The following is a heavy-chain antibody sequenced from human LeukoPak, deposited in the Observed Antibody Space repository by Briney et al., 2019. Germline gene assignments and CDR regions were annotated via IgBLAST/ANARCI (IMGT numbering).Heavy chain of an antibody. CDR3: ARDLPPELGTPHDAFDI. CDR1: GYTFTGYY. D-gene: IGHD1-26*01. CDR2: INPNSGGT. J-gene: IGHJ3*02. V-gene: IGHV1-2*02. Sequence: ASVKVSCKASGYTFTGYYMHWVRQAPGQGLEWMGWINPNSGGTNYAQKFQGRVTMTRDTSISTAYMELSRLRSDDTAVYYCARDLPPELGTPHDAFDIWGQGTMVTVSS.